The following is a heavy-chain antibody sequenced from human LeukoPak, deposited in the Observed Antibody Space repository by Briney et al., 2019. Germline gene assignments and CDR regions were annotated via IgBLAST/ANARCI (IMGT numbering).Heavy chain of an antibody. V-gene: IGHV3-21*01. CDR3: ARGRIYSPGFDY. D-gene: IGHD6-13*01. J-gene: IGHJ4*02. CDR1: GFTFSGYS. CDR2: ISTTSDYI. Sequence: GGSLRLSYAASGFTFSGYSMNWVRQAPGKGLECVSSISTTSDYIHYADSLKGRVAISRDNATNSLYLQMNSLRAEETAVYYCARGRIYSPGFDYWGQGSLVTVSS.